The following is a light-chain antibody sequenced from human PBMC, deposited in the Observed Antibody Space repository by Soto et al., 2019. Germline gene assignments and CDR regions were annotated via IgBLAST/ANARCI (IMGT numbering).Light chain of an antibody. CDR3: QQRYRTFT. V-gene: IGKV1-39*01. Sequence: DIQMTQSPSSLSASVGDRVTITCRASQSISSYLNWYQQKPGKAPKLLIYAASSLQSGVPSRFSGSGSGTDFTLAISSLDPEDFATYFCQQRYRTFTLGPGTKVDIK. CDR1: QSISSY. CDR2: AAS. J-gene: IGKJ3*01.